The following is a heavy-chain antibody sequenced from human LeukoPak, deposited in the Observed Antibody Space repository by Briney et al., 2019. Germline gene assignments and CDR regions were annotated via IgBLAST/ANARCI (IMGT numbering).Heavy chain of an antibody. D-gene: IGHD1-14*01. CDR2: IYTSGST. J-gene: IGHJ6*03. V-gene: IGHV4-4*07. Sequence: KPSETLSLTCTVSGGSISSYYWSWIRQPAGKGLEWIGRIYTSGSTNYNPSLKSRVTISVDKSKDQFSLKLSSVTAADTAVYYCARGAPNPRYYYYMYGCGKGTTVTVSS. CDR1: GGSISSYY. CDR3: ARGAPNPRYYYYMYG.